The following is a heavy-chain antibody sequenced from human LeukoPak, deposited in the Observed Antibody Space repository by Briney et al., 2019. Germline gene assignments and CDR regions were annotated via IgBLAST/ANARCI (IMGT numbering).Heavy chain of an antibody. D-gene: IGHD2-15*01. CDR2: ISGDGSST. J-gene: IGHJ4*02. Sequence: GGSLRLSCAASGFTFDDYGMHRVRQTPGKGLEWVSLISGDGSSTYYADSVKGRFTISRDNSKNSLYLQMNSLRTEDTALYYCAKDIGRYSPYYFDYWGQGTLVTVSS. CDR3: AKDIGRYSPYYFDY. CDR1: GFTFDDYG. V-gene: IGHV3-43*02.